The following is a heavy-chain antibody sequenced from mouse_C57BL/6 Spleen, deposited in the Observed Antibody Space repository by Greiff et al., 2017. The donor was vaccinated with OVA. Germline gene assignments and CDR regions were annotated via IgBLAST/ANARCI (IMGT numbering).Heavy chain of an antibody. J-gene: IGHJ4*01. D-gene: IGHD1-1*01. CDR2: IYPGSGNT. V-gene: IGHV1-76*01. Sequence: QVQLQQSGAELVRPGASVKLSCKASGYTFTDYYINWVKQRPGQGLEWIARIYPGSGNTYYNEKFKGKATLTAEKSSSTAYMQLSSLTSEDSAVYFCARQGYGSSFPYAMDYWGQGTSVIVSS. CDR1: GYTFTDYY. CDR3: ARQGYGSSFPYAMDY.